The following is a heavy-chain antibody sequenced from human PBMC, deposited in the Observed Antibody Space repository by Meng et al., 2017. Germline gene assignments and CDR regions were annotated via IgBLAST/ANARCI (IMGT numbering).Heavy chain of an antibody. J-gene: IGHJ5*02. D-gene: IGHD6-13*01. V-gene: IGHV5-51*01. Sequence: GESLKTSCKGSGYSFTSYWIGWVRQLPGKGLEWMGIIYPGYSDTRYSPSFQGQVTISANKSISTAYLQWSSLKTSDTAMYYYGGRSRIDAAGIGGWFDPWGQGTLVTVSS. CDR2: IYPGYSDT. CDR3: GGRSRIDAAGIGGWFDP. CDR1: GYSFTSYW.